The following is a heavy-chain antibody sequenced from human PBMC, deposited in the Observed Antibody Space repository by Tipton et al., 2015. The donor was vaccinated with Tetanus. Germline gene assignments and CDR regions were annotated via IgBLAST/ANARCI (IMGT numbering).Heavy chain of an antibody. CDR1: GASIISSSYF. D-gene: IGHD2-8*02. V-gene: IGHV4-39*01. CDR3: AGVTAQRTELYFEH. Sequence: TLSLTCTVSGASIISSSYFWGWIRQPPGKGLEWIGHIFYSGSTHYNPSLESRVTMSVDTSKNQFSLKVSSVTAADTAVYFCAGVTAQRTELYFEHWGQGTQVTVSS. J-gene: IGHJ1*01. CDR2: IFYSGST.